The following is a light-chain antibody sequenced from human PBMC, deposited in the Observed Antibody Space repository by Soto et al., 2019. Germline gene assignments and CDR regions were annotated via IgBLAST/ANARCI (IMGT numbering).Light chain of an antibody. CDR2: GAS. V-gene: IGKV3-15*01. CDR1: QSVSTN. Sequence: EIVMTQSPATLSVSPGERATLSCRASQSVSTNLAWYQQKPGQAPRLLIYGASTRTTVVPARFSGSGSGTEFTLTISSLQSEDLAVYFCHQYDNWPVTFGGGTKVEFK. J-gene: IGKJ4*01. CDR3: HQYDNWPVT.